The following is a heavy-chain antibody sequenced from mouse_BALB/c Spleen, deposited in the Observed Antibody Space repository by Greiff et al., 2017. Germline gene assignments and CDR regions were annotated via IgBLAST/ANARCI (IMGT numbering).Heavy chain of an antibody. CDR1: GFNIKDYY. CDR2: IDPENGNT. CDR3: ARNGYDRAWFAY. D-gene: IGHD2-2*01. V-gene: IGHV14-1*02. Sequence: VHVKQSGAELVRPGALVKLSCKASGFNIKDYYMHWVKQRPEQGLEWIGWIDPENGNTIYDPKFQGKASITADTSSNTAYLQLSSLTSEDTAVYYCARNGYDRAWFAYWGQGTLVTVSA. J-gene: IGHJ3*01.